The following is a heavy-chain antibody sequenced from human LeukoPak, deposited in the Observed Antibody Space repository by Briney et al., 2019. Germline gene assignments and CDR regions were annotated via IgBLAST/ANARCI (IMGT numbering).Heavy chain of an antibody. Sequence: SETLSLTCTVSGGSISSYYWSWIRQPPGKGLEWIGYIYYSGSTNYNPSLKSRVAISVDTSKNQFSLKLSSVTAADTAVYYCARAGYYDSSGYPFHFDYWGQGTLVTVSS. CDR1: GGSISSYY. CDR2: IYYSGST. D-gene: IGHD3-22*01. J-gene: IGHJ4*02. V-gene: IGHV4-59*01. CDR3: ARAGYYDSSGYPFHFDY.